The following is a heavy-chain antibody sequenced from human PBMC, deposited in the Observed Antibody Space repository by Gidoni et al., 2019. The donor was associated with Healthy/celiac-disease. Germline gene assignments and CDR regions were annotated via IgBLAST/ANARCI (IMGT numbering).Heavy chain of an antibody. Sequence: YNPSLKSRVTISVDTSKNQFSLKLSSVTAADTAVYYCARGGHIYYFDYWGQGTLVTVSS. D-gene: IGHD3-16*01. J-gene: IGHJ4*02. V-gene: IGHV4-31*02. CDR3: ARGGHIYYFDY.